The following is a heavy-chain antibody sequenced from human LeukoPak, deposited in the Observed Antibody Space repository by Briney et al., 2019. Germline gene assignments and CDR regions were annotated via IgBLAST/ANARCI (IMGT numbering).Heavy chain of an antibody. CDR2: IIPSGHTT. V-gene: IGHV3-23*01. CDR1: GFTFSSHG. D-gene: IGHD3-16*01. J-gene: IGHJ4*02. Sequence: GGSLRLSCVASGFTFSSHGMNWVRQAPGKGLEWVSGIIPSGHTTYYADSVRGRFTISRDNSRNTVYLQMSSLREDETAVYYCANDDRLFEFCCWGQGTLVTVSA. CDR3: ANDDRLFEFCC.